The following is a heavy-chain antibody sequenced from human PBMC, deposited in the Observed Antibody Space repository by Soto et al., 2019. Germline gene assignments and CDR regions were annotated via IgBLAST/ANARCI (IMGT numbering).Heavy chain of an antibody. CDR1: GDSVRTQY. D-gene: IGHD3-16*01. J-gene: IGHJ6*03. CDR2: IYRSGST. Sequence: QVQMQESGPGLVKPSETLSLTCTVSGDSVRTQYWSWIRRPPGRGLEWIGYIYRSGSTKYNPSLKSRLTISVDTSKNQFSLKLSSVTAADTAVYYCARTLDYGHMDVWGKGTTVTVSS. V-gene: IGHV4-4*09. CDR3: ARTLDYGHMDV.